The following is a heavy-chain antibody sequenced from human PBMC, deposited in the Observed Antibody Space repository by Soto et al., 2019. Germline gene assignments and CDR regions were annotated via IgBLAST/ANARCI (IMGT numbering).Heavy chain of an antibody. CDR3: ARDAEYCSSTSCYAY. CDR1: GGSISSGGYS. CDR2: IYHSGST. V-gene: IGHV4-30-2*01. Sequence: QLQLQESGSGLVKPSQTLSLTCAVSGGSISSGGYSWSWIRQPPGKVLEWIGYIYHSGSTYYNPSRTGRVTISVDRSTNQFSLKLSSVTAADTAVYYCARDAEYCSSTSCYAYWGQGTLVTVSS. D-gene: IGHD2-2*01. J-gene: IGHJ4*02.